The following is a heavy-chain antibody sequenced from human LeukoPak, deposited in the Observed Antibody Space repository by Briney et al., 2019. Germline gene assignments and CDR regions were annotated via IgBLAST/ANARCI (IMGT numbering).Heavy chain of an antibody. CDR3: ALDSGLSY. Sequence: GGSLRLSCAASGFIFSDHYMDWVRQAPGKGLEWVGRTRNKADNYTTEYAASVKGRFTISRDDSKKSLYLQMNSLKTEDTAVYYCALDSGLSYWGQGALVTVSS. CDR1: GFIFSDHY. J-gene: IGHJ4*02. V-gene: IGHV3-72*01. D-gene: IGHD3-10*01. CDR2: TRNKADNYTT.